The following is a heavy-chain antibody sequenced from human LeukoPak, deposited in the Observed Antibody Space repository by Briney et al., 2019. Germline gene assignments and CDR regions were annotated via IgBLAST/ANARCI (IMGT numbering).Heavy chain of an antibody. CDR2: IYSDGRT. D-gene: IGHD6-19*01. CDR1: GFTVSSNY. V-gene: IGHV3-53*01. J-gene: IGHJ2*01. CDR3: AKANGWYGREYFDL. Sequence: GGSLRLSCAASGFTVSSNYMSWVRQAPGKGLEWVSVIYSDGRTYYADSVKGRFTISRDNSKNTLYLETNSLRAEDTAVYYCAKANGWYGREYFDLWGRGTLVSVSS.